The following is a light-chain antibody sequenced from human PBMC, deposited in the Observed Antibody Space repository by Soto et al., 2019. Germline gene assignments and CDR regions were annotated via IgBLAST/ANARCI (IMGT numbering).Light chain of an antibody. V-gene: IGLV2-14*01. CDR1: SSDVGGYNY. J-gene: IGLJ1*01. CDR3: SSYTSSRTLV. CDR2: EVS. Sequence: QSAMTQPASVSGSPGQSITISCTGTSSDVGGYNYVSWYQQHPGKAPKLMIYEVSNRPSGVSNRFSGSKSGNTASLTISGLQAEVEPDYYCSSYTSSRTLVFGTGTKLTVL.